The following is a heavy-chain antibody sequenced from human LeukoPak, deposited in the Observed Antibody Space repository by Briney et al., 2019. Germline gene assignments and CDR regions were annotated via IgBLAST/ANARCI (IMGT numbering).Heavy chain of an antibody. D-gene: IGHD4-17*01. CDR3: AKDLDPTVTTFYFDY. CDR1: GFTFSSYA. J-gene: IGHJ4*02. Sequence: PGGSLRLSCAASGFTFSSYAMSWVRQAPGKGLEWVSAISGSGGSTYYADSVKGRFTISRDNSKNTLYLQMNSLRAEDTAVYYCAKDLDPTVTTFYFDYWGQGTLVTVPS. CDR2: ISGSGGST. V-gene: IGHV3-23*01.